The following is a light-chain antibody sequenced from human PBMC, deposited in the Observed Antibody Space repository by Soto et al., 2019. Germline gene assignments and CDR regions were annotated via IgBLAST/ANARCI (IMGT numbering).Light chain of an antibody. CDR2: KDS. CDR1: ALPKKY. CDR3: LSADSSGTYPEV. J-gene: IGLJ1*01. V-gene: IGLV3-16*01. Sequence: SYELTQPPSVSVSLGQMARITCSGEALPKKYAYWYQQKPGQFPVLVIYKDSERPSGIPERFSGSSSGTIVTLTISGVQAEDEADYYCLSADSSGTYPEVFGTGTKITV.